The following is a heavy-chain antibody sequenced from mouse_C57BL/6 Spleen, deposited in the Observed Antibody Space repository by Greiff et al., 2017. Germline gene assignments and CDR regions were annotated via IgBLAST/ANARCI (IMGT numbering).Heavy chain of an antibody. V-gene: IGHV1-50*01. CDR2: IDPSDSYT. CDR3: ASGTTVVGMDY. D-gene: IGHD1-1*01. CDR1: GYTFTSYW. J-gene: IGHJ4*01. Sequence: VQRVASGAELVKPGASVKLSCKASGYTFTSYWMQWVKQRPGQGLEWIGEIDPSDSYTNYNQKFKGKATLTVDTSSSTAYMQLSSLTSEDSAVYYCASGTTVVGMDYWGQGTSVTVSS.